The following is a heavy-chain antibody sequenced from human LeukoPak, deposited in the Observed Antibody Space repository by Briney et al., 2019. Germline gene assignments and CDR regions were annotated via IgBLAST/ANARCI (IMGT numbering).Heavy chain of an antibody. J-gene: IGHJ4*02. Sequence: GGSLRLSCAASGFSTSTYSMGWVRQAPGKGVEGVSYIGSTSIYADSVKGRFTISRDNAKNSLYLQMNSLRAEDTAVYYCARDGPPAGAGDFDYWGQGTPVTVSS. D-gene: IGHD2-2*01. V-gene: IGHV3-48*01. CDR1: GFSTSTYS. CDR2: IGSTSI. CDR3: ARDGPPAGAGDFDY.